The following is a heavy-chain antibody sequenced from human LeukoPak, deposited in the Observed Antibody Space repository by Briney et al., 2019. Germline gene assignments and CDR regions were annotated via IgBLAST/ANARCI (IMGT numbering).Heavy chain of an antibody. J-gene: IGHJ4*02. D-gene: IGHD5-18*01. CDR1: GGSISGSTYY. V-gene: IGHV4-39*01. Sequence: SETLSLTCPVSGGSISGSTYYWGWIRQPPGKGLEWIGSIYYSGITYYNPSLKSRVTISVDTSKNQFSLQLNSLTAADTAVYYCARQRTSYGFPRDFDSWGQGTLVTVSS. CDR3: ARQRTSYGFPRDFDS. CDR2: IYYSGIT.